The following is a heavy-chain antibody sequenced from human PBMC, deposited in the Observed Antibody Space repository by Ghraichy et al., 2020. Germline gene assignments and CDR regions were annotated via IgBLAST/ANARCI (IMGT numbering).Heavy chain of an antibody. D-gene: IGHD3-3*01. CDR1: GFTFDDYA. J-gene: IGHJ6*02. Sequence: GGSLRLSCAASGFTFDDYAMHWVRQAPGKGLEWVSGISWNSGSIGYADSVKGRFTISRDNAKNSLYLQMNSLRAEDTALYYCAKEYYDFWSGEAEVKYGMDVWGQGTTVTVSS. V-gene: IGHV3-9*01. CDR3: AKEYYDFWSGEAEVKYGMDV. CDR2: ISWNSGSI.